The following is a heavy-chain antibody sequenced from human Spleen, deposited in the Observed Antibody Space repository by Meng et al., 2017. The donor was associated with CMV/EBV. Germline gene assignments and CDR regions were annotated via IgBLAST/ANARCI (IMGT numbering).Heavy chain of an antibody. J-gene: IGHJ4*02. CDR3: ARVCSGGSCFSN. CDR2: IYSDGSST. CDR1: GFTFSDYW. D-gene: IGHD2-15*01. V-gene: IGHV3-74*01. Sequence: GGSLRLSCAASGFTFSDYWMQWVRQVPGKGLVWVSRIYSDGSSTNYADSVKGRFTISRDNAKNSLYLQMNSLRAEDTAVYYCARVCSGGSCFSNWGQGTLVTVSS.